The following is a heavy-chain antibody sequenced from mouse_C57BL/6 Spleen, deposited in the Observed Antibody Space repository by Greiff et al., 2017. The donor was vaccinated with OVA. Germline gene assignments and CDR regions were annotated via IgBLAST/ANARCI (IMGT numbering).Heavy chain of an antibody. D-gene: IGHD1-1*01. CDR3: ARRYGSSPFDV. Sequence: EVKLEESGGGLVKPGGSLKLSCAASGFPFSDYGMHWVRQAPEKGLEWVAYISSGSSTLYYAETVKGRFAISRDNAKNTLFRQMTSLRSEDTAMYYCARRYGSSPFDVWGTGTTVTVSS. V-gene: IGHV5-17*01. CDR2: ISSGSSTL. CDR1: GFPFSDYG. J-gene: IGHJ1*03.